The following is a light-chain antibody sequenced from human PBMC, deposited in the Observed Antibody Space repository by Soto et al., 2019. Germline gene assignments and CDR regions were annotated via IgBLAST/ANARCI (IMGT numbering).Light chain of an antibody. CDR2: GAS. CDR1: QSVSSN. CDR3: QQYNNWPLT. Sequence: IQMTQSAATLSVSPGERATLSCRASQSVSSNLAWYQQKPGQAPRLLIYGASTRATGIPARFSGSGSATEFTLTISSLQSEDFAVYYCQQYNNWPLTFGGGTKVDIK. J-gene: IGKJ4*01. V-gene: IGKV3-15*01.